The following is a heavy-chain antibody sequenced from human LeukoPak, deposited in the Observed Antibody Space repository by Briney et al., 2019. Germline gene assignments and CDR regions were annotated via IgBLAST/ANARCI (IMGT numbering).Heavy chain of an antibody. Sequence: AGGSLRLSCAASGFTFSSYAMSWVRQAPGKGLEWASAISGSGGSTYYADPVKGRFTISRDNSKNTLYLQMNSLRAEDTAVYYCAKDPGIAVAGTEDDAFDIWGQGTMVTVSS. CDR2: ISGSGGST. CDR3: AKDPGIAVAGTEDDAFDI. V-gene: IGHV3-23*01. CDR1: GFTFSSYA. D-gene: IGHD6-19*01. J-gene: IGHJ3*02.